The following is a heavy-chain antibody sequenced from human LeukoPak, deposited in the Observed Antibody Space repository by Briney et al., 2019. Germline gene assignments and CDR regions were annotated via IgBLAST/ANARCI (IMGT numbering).Heavy chain of an antibody. V-gene: IGHV1-2*02. CDR2: INPNSGGT. D-gene: IGHD5-18*01. Sequence: GASVKVSCKASGYTFTGYYTHWVRQAPGQGLEWMGWINPNSGGTNYAQKFQGRVTMTRDTSISTAYMELSRLRSDDTAVYYCARDFTVGTAMAPRGYYYGMDVWGQGTMVTVSS. J-gene: IGHJ6*02. CDR1: GYTFTGYY. CDR3: ARDFTVGTAMAPRGYYYGMDV.